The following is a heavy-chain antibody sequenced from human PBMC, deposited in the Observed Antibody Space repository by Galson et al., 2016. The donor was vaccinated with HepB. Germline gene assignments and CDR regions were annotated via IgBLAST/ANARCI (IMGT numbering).Heavy chain of an antibody. V-gene: IGHV3-66*01. CDR2: ISAGDTT. Sequence: SLRLSCAASGFTGSGKFLTWVRQSPGKGLDFVSVISAGDTTYYADSVKGRFTISRDNFKNAQYLQMNSLRAEDTAVYYCGVWLLHDYHYYGLDVWGRGTTVTVSS. J-gene: IGHJ6*02. D-gene: IGHD3-22*01. CDR1: GFTGSGKF. CDR3: GVWLLHDYHYYGLDV.